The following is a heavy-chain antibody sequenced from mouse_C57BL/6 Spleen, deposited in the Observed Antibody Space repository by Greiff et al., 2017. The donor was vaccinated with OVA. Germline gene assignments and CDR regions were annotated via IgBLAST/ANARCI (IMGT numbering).Heavy chain of an antibody. CDR2: ISSGSSTI. Sequence: EVQRVESGGGLVKPGGSLKLSCAASGFTFSDYGMHWVRQAPEKGLEWVAYISSGSSTIYYADTVKGRFTISRDNAKNTLFLQRTSLMSEDTAMYYCARGGRWLLGYFDYWGQGTTLTVSS. CDR3: ARGGRWLLGYFDY. J-gene: IGHJ2*01. V-gene: IGHV5-17*01. D-gene: IGHD2-3*01. CDR1: GFTFSDYG.